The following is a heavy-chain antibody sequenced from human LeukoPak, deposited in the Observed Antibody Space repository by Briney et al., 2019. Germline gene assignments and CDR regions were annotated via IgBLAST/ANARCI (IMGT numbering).Heavy chain of an antibody. Sequence: PTGGSLRLSCAASGFTFSSYAMHWVRQAPGKGLEWVAVISYDGSNKYYADSVKGRFTISRDNSKNSLYLQMNSLRAEDTAVYYCARERNWFDPWGQGTLVTVSS. CDR3: ARERNWFDP. J-gene: IGHJ5*02. CDR1: GFTFSSYA. V-gene: IGHV3-30-3*01. CDR2: ISYDGSNK.